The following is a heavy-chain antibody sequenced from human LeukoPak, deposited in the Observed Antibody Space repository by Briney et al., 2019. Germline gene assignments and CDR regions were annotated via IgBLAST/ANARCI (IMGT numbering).Heavy chain of an antibody. Sequence: PSETLSLTCTVSGGSISSGGYYWSWIRQPPGKGLEWIGYIYHSGSTYYNPSLKSRVTISVDRSKNQFSLKLSSVTAADTAVYFCAREVVVVAANPSDRISHWFDPRGQGTPVTVSS. CDR2: IYHSGST. J-gene: IGHJ5*02. V-gene: IGHV4-30-2*01. CDR3: AREVVVVAANPSDRISHWFDP. CDR1: GGSISSGGYY. D-gene: IGHD2-15*01.